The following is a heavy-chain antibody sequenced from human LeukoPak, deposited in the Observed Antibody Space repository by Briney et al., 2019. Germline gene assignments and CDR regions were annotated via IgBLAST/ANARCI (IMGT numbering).Heavy chain of an antibody. J-gene: IGHJ4*02. CDR2: ISSSSSYI. CDR1: GFTFSSYS. CDR3: ARDLAHTAMGY. V-gene: IGHV3-21*01. Sequence: GGSLRPSCAASGFTFSSYSMNWVRQAPGKGLEWVSSISSSSSYIYYADSVKGRFTISRDNAKNSLYLQMNSLRAEDTAVYYCARDLAHTAMGYWGQGTLVTVSS. D-gene: IGHD5-18*01.